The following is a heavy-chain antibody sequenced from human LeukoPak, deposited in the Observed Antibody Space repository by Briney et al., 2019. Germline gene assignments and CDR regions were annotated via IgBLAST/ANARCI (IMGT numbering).Heavy chain of an antibody. V-gene: IGHV4-4*02. CDR1: GGSISSSNW. J-gene: IGHJ4*02. Sequence: KPSGTRSLTCAVSGGSISSSNWWSWVRQPPGKGLEWIGEIYHSGSTNYNPSLKSRVTISVDKSKNQFSLKLSSVTAADTAVYYCASTGIAVAGTQDYWGQGTLVTVSS. D-gene: IGHD6-19*01. CDR2: IYHSGST. CDR3: ASTGIAVAGTQDY.